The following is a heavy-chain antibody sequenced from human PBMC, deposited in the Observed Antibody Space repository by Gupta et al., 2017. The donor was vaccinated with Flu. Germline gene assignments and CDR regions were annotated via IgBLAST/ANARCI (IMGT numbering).Heavy chain of an antibody. CDR3: AKGLGQDRRYYFDY. CDR2: ISGSGGST. D-gene: IGHD2-15*01. J-gene: IGHJ4*01. CDR1: GFTSSSYA. Sequence: VQLLESGGGLVQPGGSLCLSCAASGFTSSSYAMSWVRQAPGKGLEWVSGISGSGGSTYYADFVKGRFTISRENSKNTLYLQMKRLRGEDTAVYYCAKGLGQDRRYYFDYWGHGTLVTVAS. V-gene: IGHV3-23*01.